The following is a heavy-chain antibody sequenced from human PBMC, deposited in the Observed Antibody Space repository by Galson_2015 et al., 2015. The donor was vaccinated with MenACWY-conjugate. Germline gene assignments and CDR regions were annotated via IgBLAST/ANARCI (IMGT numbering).Heavy chain of an antibody. CDR3: ARIRPTGSGYFDY. CDR1: GFSFSSSGMC. V-gene: IGHV2-70*11. D-gene: IGHD2-8*02. Sequence: PALVKPTQTLTLTCTFSGFSFSSSGMCVSWIRQPPGKALEWVARVDWDNDKYYSSSLKTRLTISKDTSKSQVVLTMTNMDPVDTGTYYCARIRPTGSGYFDYWGQGTLVTVSS. J-gene: IGHJ4*02. CDR2: VDWDNDK.